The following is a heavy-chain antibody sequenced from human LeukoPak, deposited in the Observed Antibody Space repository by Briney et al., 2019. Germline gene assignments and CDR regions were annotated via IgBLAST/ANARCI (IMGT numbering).Heavy chain of an antibody. V-gene: IGHV3-21*01. Sequence: NPGGSLRLSCAASGFTFSSYNMNWVRQAPGTGLEWVSSISSSSSYIYYADSLKGRFTISRDNAQNSLYLQMNSLRAEDTAVYYCARGRDDSQSPIDYWGQGTLVTVSS. J-gene: IGHJ4*02. CDR3: ARGRDDSQSPIDY. CDR2: ISSSSSYI. CDR1: GFTFSSYN. D-gene: IGHD5-24*01.